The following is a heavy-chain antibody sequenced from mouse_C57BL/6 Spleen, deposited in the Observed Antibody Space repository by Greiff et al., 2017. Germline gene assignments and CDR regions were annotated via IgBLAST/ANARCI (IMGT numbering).Heavy chain of an antibody. J-gene: IGHJ3*01. CDR3: ARGAHYGFAY. CDR2: INPGSGGT. CDR1: GYAFTNYL. D-gene: IGHD1-2*01. V-gene: IGHV1-54*01. Sequence: QVQLQQSGAELVRPGTSVKVSCKASGYAFTNYLIEWVKQRPGQGLEWIGVINPGSGGTNYNEKFKGKATLTADKSSSTVYMQLSSLTSEDSAVYFCARGAHYGFAYWGQGTLVTVSA.